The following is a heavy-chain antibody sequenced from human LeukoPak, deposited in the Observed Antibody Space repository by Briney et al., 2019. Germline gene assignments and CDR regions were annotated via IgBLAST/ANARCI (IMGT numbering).Heavy chain of an antibody. CDR1: GFTFSSYA. V-gene: IGHV3-23*01. J-gene: IGHJ3*02. CDR3: ARHEDIVVVVAATDAFDI. CDR2: ISGSGGST. D-gene: IGHD2-15*01. Sequence: GGSLRLSCAASGFTFSSYAMSWVRQAPGKGLEWVSAISGSGGSTYYADSVKGRFTISRDNSKNTLYLQMNSLRAEDTAVYYCARHEDIVVVVAATDAFDIWGQGTMVTVSS.